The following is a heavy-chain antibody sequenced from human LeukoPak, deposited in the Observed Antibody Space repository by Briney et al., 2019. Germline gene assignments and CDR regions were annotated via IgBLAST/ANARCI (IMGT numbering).Heavy chain of an antibody. CDR2: IWYDGSNK. V-gene: IGHV3-33*08. D-gene: IGHD2-15*01. Sequence: GRSLRLSCAASGFTFSSYAMHWVRQAPGKGLEWAAVIWYDGSNKYYGDSVKGRFTISRDNSKNTVYLQMNTLRAEDTAVYYCARDLGGSGPDYWGQGTLVTVSS. J-gene: IGHJ4*02. CDR1: GFTFSSYA. CDR3: ARDLGGSGPDY.